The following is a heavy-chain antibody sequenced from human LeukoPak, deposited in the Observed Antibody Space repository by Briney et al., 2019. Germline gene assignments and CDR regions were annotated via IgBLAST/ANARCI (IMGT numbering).Heavy chain of an antibody. CDR3: ANNEISSPLY. CDR2: ITGGAVST. D-gene: IGHD6-13*01. J-gene: IGHJ4*02. V-gene: IGHV3-23*01. CDR1: GFTFTNYA. Sequence: GGSLRLSCAASGFTFTNYAMSWVRQAPGKGLAWVSTITGGAVSTYYAGSVKGRFTISRDNSRNTLFLQMNSLRAEDTAIYYCANNEISSPLYWGQGTLVTVSS.